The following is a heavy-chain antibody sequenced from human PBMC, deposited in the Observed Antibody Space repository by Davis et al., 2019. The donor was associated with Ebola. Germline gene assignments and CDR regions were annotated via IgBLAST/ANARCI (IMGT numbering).Heavy chain of an antibody. V-gene: IGHV1-69*06. D-gene: IGHD1-1*01. J-gene: IGHJ6*02. Sequence: AASVKVSCKASGGTFSSYAISWVRQAPGQGLEWMGGIIPIFGTANYAQKFQGRVTITADKSTSTAYMELSSLRSEDTAVYYCARDGTGNWGYYYYGMDVWGQGTTVTVSS. CDR2: IIPIFGTA. CDR1: GGTFSSYA. CDR3: ARDGTGNWGYYYYGMDV.